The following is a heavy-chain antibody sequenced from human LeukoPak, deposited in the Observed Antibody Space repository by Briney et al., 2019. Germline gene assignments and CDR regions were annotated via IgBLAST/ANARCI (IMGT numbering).Heavy chain of an antibody. CDR2: ISYDGYDK. V-gene: IGHV3-30-3*01. CDR1: GFTFNDYA. J-gene: IGHJ4*02. D-gene: IGHD3-10*01. Sequence: GRSLRLSCAASGFTFNDYAMYWVRQAPGKGLEWVTLISYDGYDKSYADSVKGRFTISRDNSKNTLYLQMNSLRAEDTAAYYCARLKGFGENYFDYWGQGTLVTVSS. CDR3: ARLKGFGENYFDY.